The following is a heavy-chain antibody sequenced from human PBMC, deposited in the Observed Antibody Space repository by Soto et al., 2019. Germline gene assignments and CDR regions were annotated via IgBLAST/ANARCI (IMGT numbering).Heavy chain of an antibody. J-gene: IGHJ6*01. CDR3: AIGGGRPRHCMDV. D-gene: IGHD3-16*01. CDR1: GGSLSSYY. CDR2: LYYSGST. V-gene: IGHV4-59*01. Sequence: PSETLSLTCTVSGGSLSSYYWRWIRQPPGKRLEWIGYLYYSGSTNYNPSLKRRVTISVDTSKNQFSLKLRSVTAADPALYCCAIGGGRPRHCMDV.